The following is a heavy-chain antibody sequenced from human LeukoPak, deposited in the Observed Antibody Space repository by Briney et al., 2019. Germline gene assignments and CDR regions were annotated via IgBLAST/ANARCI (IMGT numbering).Heavy chain of an antibody. J-gene: IGHJ3*02. CDR1: GGSISSYY. CDR3: ASPSGSSDAFDI. Sequence: SETLSLTCTVSGGSISSYYWSWIRQPPGKGLEWVGYIYYSGSTNYNPSLKSRVTISVDTSKNQFSLKLSSVTAADTAVYYCASPSGSSDAFDIWGQGTMVTVSS. V-gene: IGHV4-59*01. CDR2: IYYSGST. D-gene: IGHD6-6*01.